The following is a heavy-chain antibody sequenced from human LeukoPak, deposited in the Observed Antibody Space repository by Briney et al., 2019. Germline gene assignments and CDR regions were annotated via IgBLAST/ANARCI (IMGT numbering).Heavy chain of an antibody. V-gene: IGHV3-48*03. CDR1: GFTFSSYE. J-gene: IGHJ6*03. Sequence: GGSLRLSCAASGFTFSSYEMNWVRQAPGKGLEWVSYISSSGSTIYYADSVKGRFTISRDNAKNSLYLQMNSLRAEDTAVYYCARVVGGSSWPHPTYYYYYYMDVWGKGTTVTISS. CDR2: ISSSGSTI. CDR3: ARVVGGSSWPHPTYYYYYYMDV. D-gene: IGHD6-13*01.